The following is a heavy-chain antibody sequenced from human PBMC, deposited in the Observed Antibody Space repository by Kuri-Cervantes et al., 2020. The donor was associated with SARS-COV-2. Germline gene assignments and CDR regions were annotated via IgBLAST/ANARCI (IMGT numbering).Heavy chain of an antibody. J-gene: IGHJ4*02. Sequence: GGSLRLSCAAFGFTFSSYSMNWVRQAPGKGLEWVSSISSSSSYIYYADSVKGRFTISRDNAKNSLYLQMNSLRAEDTAVYYCARDMGGGYSYGSEDYWGQGTLVTVSS. D-gene: IGHD5-18*01. CDR1: GFTFSSYS. CDR3: ARDMGGGYSYGSEDY. V-gene: IGHV3-21*01. CDR2: ISSSSSYI.